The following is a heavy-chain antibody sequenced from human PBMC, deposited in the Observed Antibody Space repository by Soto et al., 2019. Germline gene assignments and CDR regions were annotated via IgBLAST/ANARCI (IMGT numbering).Heavy chain of an antibody. V-gene: IGHV3-64*01. CDR1: GFIFSSSS. J-gene: IGHJ4*01. CDR3: ERDLSGKTAY. D-gene: IGHD2-15*01. CDR2: FTSSGSTT. Sequence: EVQLVESGGGMVQPGGSLRLSCATSGFIFSSSSMHWVRQAPGKGLEYVSGFTSSGSTTYYANSVKGRFTISRDNSKNMLELKRGSLSPEEMSGFYCERDLSGKTAYCGHGTVVAVSS.